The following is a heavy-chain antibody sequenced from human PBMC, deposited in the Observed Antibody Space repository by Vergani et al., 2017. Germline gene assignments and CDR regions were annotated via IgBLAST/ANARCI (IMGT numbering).Heavy chain of an antibody. CDR2: IIPNSGGT. V-gene: IGHV1-2*02. CDR3: ARGKQVLAASANDYYYMDV. CDR1: GYTFTAYY. Sequence: QVQLVQSGAEVKKPGASVRVSCKASGYTFTAYYLHWVRQAPGQGLEWMGWIIPNSGGTNYAQKFQDSDTMTRDTSISTAYMEMSRLRPDDTAVYYCARGKQVLAASANDYYYMDVWGKGTTVTVSS. D-gene: IGHD6-6*01. J-gene: IGHJ6*03.